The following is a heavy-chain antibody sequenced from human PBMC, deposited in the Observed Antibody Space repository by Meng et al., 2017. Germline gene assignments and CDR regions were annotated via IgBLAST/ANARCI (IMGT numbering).Heavy chain of an antibody. Sequence: GESLKISCAASGFTFSSYAMSWVRQAPGKGLEWVSAISGSGGSTHYADSVKGRFTISRDNSKNTLYLQMNSLRAEDTAVYYCAKFRWFGELFQGAYSMDVWGQGTTVTVSS. CDR3: AKFRWFGELFQGAYSMDV. CDR2: ISGSGGST. CDR1: GFTFSSYA. J-gene: IGHJ6*02. D-gene: IGHD3-10*01. V-gene: IGHV3-23*01.